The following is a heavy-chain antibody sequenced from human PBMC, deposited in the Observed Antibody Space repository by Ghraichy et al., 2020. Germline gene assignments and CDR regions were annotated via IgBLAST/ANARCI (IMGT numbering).Heavy chain of an antibody. D-gene: IGHD4-17*01. CDR1: GFTFSDYY. CDR2: ISSSGSTI. CDR3: ARDTDYGDDYFDY. Sequence: GGSLRLSCAASGFTFSDYYMSWIRQAPGKGLEWVSYISSSGSTIYYADSVKGRFTISRDNAKNSLYLQMNSLRAEDTAVYYCARDTDYGDDYFDYWGQGTLVTVSS. V-gene: IGHV3-11*01. J-gene: IGHJ4*02.